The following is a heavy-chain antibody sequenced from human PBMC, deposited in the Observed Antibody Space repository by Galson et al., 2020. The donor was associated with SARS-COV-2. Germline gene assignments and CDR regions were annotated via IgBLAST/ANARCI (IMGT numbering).Heavy chain of an antibody. D-gene: IGHD5-12*01. CDR2: IYYSGST. CDR3: ARHSQPKWLRPTVGFDY. CDR1: GGSISSYY. J-gene: IGHJ4*02. V-gene: IGHV4-59*08. Sequence: SETLSLTCTVSGGSISSYYWSWIRQPPGKGLEWIGYIYYSGSTNYNPSLKSRVTISVDTSKNQFSLKLSSVTAADTAVYYCARHSQPKWLRPTVGFDYWGQGTLVTVSS.